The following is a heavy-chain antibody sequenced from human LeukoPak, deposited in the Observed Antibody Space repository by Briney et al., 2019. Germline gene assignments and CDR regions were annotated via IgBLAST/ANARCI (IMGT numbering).Heavy chain of an antibody. Sequence: PGGSLRLSCAASGFSISGYWMHWVRQVPGKGLVWVSRIYSDGGGTTYADSVKGRFTISRDNAKNTLYLQMNSLRAEDTAVYYCARGDTVRTWVSRNYYYYYGMDVWGQGTTVTVSS. V-gene: IGHV3-74*01. CDR3: ARGDTVRTWVSRNYYYYYGMDV. CDR2: IYSDGGGT. D-gene: IGHD5-18*01. J-gene: IGHJ6*02. CDR1: GFSISGYW.